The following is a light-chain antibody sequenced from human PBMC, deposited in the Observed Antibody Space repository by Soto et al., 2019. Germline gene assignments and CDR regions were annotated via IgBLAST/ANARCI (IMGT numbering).Light chain of an antibody. CDR3: QQYSTYPWT. J-gene: IGKJ1*01. Sequence: DIQMTQSPSTLSASVGDRVTITCRASQRISPWLAWYQQKPGKAPKLLIYAASNVESGVPSRFSGSGSGTEFTLAISSLQPDDFATYYCQQYSTYPWTFGQGTKVEIK. CDR1: QRISPW. CDR2: AAS. V-gene: IGKV1-5*01.